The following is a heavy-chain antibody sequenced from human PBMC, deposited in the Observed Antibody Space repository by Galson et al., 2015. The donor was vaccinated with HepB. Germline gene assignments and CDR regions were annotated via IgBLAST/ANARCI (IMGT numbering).Heavy chain of an antibody. D-gene: IGHD4-11*01. CDR3: AKNDYSFSGDHYYMDV. V-gene: IGHV3-23*01. J-gene: IGHJ6*03. CDR1: GFTFKKYA. CDR2: IGESRDST. Sequence: SLRLSCAASGFTFKKYAMSWVRQAPGKGLEWVSSIGESRDSTYYSDSVKGRFTISSDNSQSTLFLQMSSLRAEDTATYYCAKNDYSFSGDHYYMDVWGGGTTVTVSS.